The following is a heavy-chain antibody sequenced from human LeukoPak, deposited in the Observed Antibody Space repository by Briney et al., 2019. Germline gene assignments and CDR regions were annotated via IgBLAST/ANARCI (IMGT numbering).Heavy chain of an antibody. D-gene: IGHD6-19*01. CDR1: GFTFSSYS. J-gene: IGHJ4*02. V-gene: IGHV3-21*01. Sequence: PGGSLRLSCAASGFTFSSYSMNWVRQAPGKGLEWASSISSSSSYIYYADSVKGRFTISRDNAKNSLYLQMNSLRAEDTAVYYCARESYSSGWSYYFDYWGQGTLVTVSS. CDR2: ISSSSSYI. CDR3: ARESYSSGWSYYFDY.